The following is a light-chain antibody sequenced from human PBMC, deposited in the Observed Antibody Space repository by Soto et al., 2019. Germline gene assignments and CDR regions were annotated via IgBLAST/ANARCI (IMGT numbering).Light chain of an antibody. CDR3: SSYAGSNTYV. V-gene: IGLV2-8*01. CDR1: SSDIGAYNY. CDR2: EVS. J-gene: IGLJ1*01. Sequence: QSVLTQPPSASGSPGQSVTISCTGTSSDIGAYNYVSWYQQYPGKAPKLMIYEVSKRPSGVPDRFSGSKSGNTASLTVSGLQAEDETDYYCSSYAGSNTYVFGTGTKVTAL.